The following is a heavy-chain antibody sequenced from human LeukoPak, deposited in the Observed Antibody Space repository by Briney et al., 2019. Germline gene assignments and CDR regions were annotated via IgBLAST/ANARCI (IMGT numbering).Heavy chain of an antibody. CDR1: GGSISSNSYY. CDR2: MSYSGST. V-gene: IGHV4-39*07. J-gene: IGHJ4*02. Sequence: PSETLSLTCAVSGGSISSNSYYWGWIRQPPGKGLEWIGSMSYSGSTYYNPSLRSRVTISVDTSKNQFSLKLSSVTAADTAVYYCARVGDYYDSSGYYILDYWGQGTLVTVSS. D-gene: IGHD3-22*01. CDR3: ARVGDYYDSSGYYILDY.